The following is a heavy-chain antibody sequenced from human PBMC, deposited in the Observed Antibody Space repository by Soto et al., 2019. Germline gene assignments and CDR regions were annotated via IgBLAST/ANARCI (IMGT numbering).Heavy chain of an antibody. J-gene: IGHJ4*02. V-gene: IGHV4-59*01. Sequence: LSLTCTVSGGSISGYHWSWIRQPPGKGLEWLGNIYYSGSTNYKPSLRSRVTMSVDTSKNQFSLKLSSVTAADTAVYYCARVHVDRLRGVIIDYWGQGTLVTVSS. CDR3: ARVHVDRLRGVIIDY. D-gene: IGHD3-10*01. CDR1: GGSISGYH. CDR2: IYYSGST.